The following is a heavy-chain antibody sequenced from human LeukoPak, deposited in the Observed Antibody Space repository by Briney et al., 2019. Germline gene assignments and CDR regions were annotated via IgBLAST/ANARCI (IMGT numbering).Heavy chain of an antibody. Sequence: VSVSVSLTASVYTGFMNGISWGGQAPGQGGGGMGWISAHNANTNYAQKFQGRGTMTTNTPTRTAYMELTSLRSDDTAVYYWARDYNCVPDYWGQGTLVTVSS. CDR2: ISAHNANT. V-gene: IGHV1-18*01. J-gene: IGHJ4*02. D-gene: IGHD1-20*01. CDR3: ARDYNCVPDY. CDR1: VYTGFMNG.